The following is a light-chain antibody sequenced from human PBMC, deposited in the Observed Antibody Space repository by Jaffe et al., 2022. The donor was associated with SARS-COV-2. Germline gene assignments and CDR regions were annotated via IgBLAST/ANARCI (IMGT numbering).Light chain of an antibody. CDR1: QSVPSNY. CDR2: GAS. J-gene: IGKJ1*01. V-gene: IGKV3-20*01. CDR3: QQYGSSPRT. Sequence: EIVLTQSPGTLSLSPGERATLSCRASQSVPSNYLAWYHQKPGQAPRLLIYGASSRATGIPDRFSGSGSGTDFTLTISRLEPEDFAVYYCQQYGSSPRTFGLGTKVEIK.